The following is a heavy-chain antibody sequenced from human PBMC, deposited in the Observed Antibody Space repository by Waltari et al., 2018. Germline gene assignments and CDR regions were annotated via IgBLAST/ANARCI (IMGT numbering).Heavy chain of an antibody. CDR2: INHSGST. CDR3: ARHGYSSGWYYFDY. V-gene: IGHV4-34*01. Sequence: QVQLQQWGAGLLKPSETLSLTCAVYGGSFSGYCWSWIRQPPGKGLEWIGEINHSGSTNYNPSLKSRVTISVDTSKNQFSLKLSSVTAADTAVYYCARHGYSSGWYYFDYWGQGTLVTVSS. J-gene: IGHJ4*02. D-gene: IGHD6-19*01. CDR1: GGSFSGYC.